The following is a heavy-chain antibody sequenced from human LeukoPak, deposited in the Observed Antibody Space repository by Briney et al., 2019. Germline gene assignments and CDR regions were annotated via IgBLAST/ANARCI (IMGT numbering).Heavy chain of an antibody. CDR3: AKRLAYCNGDCYFY. Sequence: GGSLRLSCAASGFTFSSYAMSWVRQAPGEGLEWVSAISGSGVNTYYADSVKGRFTISRDNSKNTLYLEINSLRAEDTAVYYCAKRLAYCNGDCYFYWGQGTLVTVSS. CDR2: ISGSGVNT. V-gene: IGHV3-23*01. D-gene: IGHD2-21*02. J-gene: IGHJ4*02. CDR1: GFTFSSYA.